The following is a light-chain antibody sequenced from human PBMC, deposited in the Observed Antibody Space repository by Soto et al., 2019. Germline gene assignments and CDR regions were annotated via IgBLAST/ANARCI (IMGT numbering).Light chain of an antibody. V-gene: IGKV1-27*01. J-gene: IGKJ2*01. CDR1: QDISNF. CDR2: AAS. CDR3: QNYNSALFT. Sequence: DIQLTQSPSSLSASVGDRVTITCRASQDISNFLAWYPQKAGTVPKVLIYAASTLQSGVPSRFSGRASVTDFKLTITGLQPDDVAIYYCQNYNSALFTFGQGTKVEIK.